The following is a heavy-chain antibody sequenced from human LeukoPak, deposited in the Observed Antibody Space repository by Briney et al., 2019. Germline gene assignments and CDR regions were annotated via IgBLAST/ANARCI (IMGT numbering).Heavy chain of an antibody. CDR1: GFTFSSYW. Sequence: GGSLRLSCAASGFTFSSYWMHWVRQAPGKGLVWVSRINSDGSRTSYADSVKGRFTISRDNAKNTLYLEMNSLRAEDRAVYYCARGDTTLDYWGQGTLVTVSS. V-gene: IGHV3-74*01. J-gene: IGHJ4*02. D-gene: IGHD1-1*01. CDR2: INSDGSRT. CDR3: ARGDTTLDY.